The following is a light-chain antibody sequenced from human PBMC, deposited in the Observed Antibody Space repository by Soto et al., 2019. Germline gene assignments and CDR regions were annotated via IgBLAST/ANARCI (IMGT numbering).Light chain of an antibody. CDR3: QQYNSYPT. Sequence: DLQMTQSPSTLSASVGDRVTITCRASQSISSWLAWYQQKPGKAPKLLIYKSSSLESGVPSRFSGSGSGTEFTLTISSLQPDDFASYYCQQYNSYPTFGQGTKVESK. CDR2: KSS. CDR1: QSISSW. J-gene: IGKJ1*01. V-gene: IGKV1-5*03.